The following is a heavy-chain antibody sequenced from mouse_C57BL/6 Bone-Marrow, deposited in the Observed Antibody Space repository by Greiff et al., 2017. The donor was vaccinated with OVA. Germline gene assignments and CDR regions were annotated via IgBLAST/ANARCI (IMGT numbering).Heavy chain of an antibody. D-gene: IGHD2-12*01. CDR1: GFNIKDDY. Sequence: VQLQQSGAELVRPGASVKLSCTASGFNIKDDYMHWVKQRPEQGLEWIGWIDPENGDTAYASKFQGKATMTADTSSNTAYLQLSSLTSEDTAVYYCTTPAYYSVYYAMDYWGQGTSVTVSS. V-gene: IGHV14-4*01. J-gene: IGHJ4*01. CDR2: IDPENGDT. CDR3: TTPAYYSVYYAMDY.